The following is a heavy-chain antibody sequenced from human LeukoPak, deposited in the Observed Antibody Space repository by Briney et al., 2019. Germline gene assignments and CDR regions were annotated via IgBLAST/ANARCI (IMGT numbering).Heavy chain of an antibody. CDR3: AREEQLVPNSPSNYYYGMDV. J-gene: IGHJ6*02. V-gene: IGHV3-64*01. CDR2: ISSNGGST. D-gene: IGHD6-6*01. CDR1: GFTFSSYA. Sequence: GGSLRLSCAASGFTFSSYAMHWVRQAPGKGLEYVSAISSNGGSTYYANSVKGRFTISRDNSKNTLYLQMGSLRAEDMAVYYCAREEQLVPNSPSNYYYGMDVWGQGTTVTVSS.